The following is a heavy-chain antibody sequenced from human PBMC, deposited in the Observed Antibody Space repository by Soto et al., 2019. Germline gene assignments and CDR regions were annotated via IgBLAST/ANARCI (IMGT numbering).Heavy chain of an antibody. CDR2: ISYDGTKT. CDR1: GFTFSIYA. D-gene: IGHD6-19*01. Sequence: QVQLVESGGGVVQPGRSLRVSCAASGFTFSIYAMHWVRQAPGTGLEWVAVISYDGTKTYYADSVKGRFTISRDNSKNTVYLQMNSLRDEDTAVYYCAQDRGPRRQWRIDPFVYWGQGTLVTVSP. CDR3: AQDRGPRRQWRIDPFVY. J-gene: IGHJ4*02. V-gene: IGHV3-30*18.